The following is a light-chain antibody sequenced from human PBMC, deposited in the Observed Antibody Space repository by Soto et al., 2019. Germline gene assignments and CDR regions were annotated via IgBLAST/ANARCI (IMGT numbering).Light chain of an antibody. Sequence: EIVMTQSPATLSVSPGERATLSCRASQSVSSNLAWYQQKPGQAPRLLIYGASTRATGIPARFSGSGSGTEFTLTISSLQSEDVAVSYCQQYNNWWTFGQGTKVEIK. CDR3: QQYNNWWT. V-gene: IGKV3-15*01. CDR2: GAS. CDR1: QSVSSN. J-gene: IGKJ1*01.